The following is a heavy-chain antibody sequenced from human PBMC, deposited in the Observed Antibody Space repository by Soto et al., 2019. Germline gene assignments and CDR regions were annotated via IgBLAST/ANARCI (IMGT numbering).Heavy chain of an antibody. CDR1: GGSISSSSYY. CDR2: IYYSGST. D-gene: IGHD3-3*01. V-gene: IGHV4-39*01. J-gene: IGHJ5*02. Sequence: SETLSLTCTVSGGSISSSSYYWGWIRPPPGKGLEWIGSIYYSGSTYYNPSLKSRVTISVDTSKNQFSLKLSSVTAADTAVYYCARRRYDFWSGSRKGWFDPWGQGTLVTVS. CDR3: ARRRYDFWSGSRKGWFDP.